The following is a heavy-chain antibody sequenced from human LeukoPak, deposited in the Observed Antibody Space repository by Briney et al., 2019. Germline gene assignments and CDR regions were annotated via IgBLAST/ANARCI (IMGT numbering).Heavy chain of an antibody. V-gene: IGHV1-18*01. Sequence: ASVKVSCKASGYTFTNYGISWVRQAPGQGLEWMGWISTYTGKTNCTQKVQDRVTMTRDTSTSTAYMELRSLRSDDTAVYYCARSRVDTAIHHAYYYGMDVWGQGTLVTVSS. D-gene: IGHD5-18*01. CDR3: ARSRVDTAIHHAYYYGMDV. CDR1: GYTFTNYG. J-gene: IGHJ6*02. CDR2: ISTYTGKT.